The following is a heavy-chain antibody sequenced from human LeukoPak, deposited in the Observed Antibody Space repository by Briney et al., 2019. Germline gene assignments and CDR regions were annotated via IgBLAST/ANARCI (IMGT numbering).Heavy chain of an antibody. CDR2: IKQDGSEK. J-gene: IGHJ5*02. CDR3: AKDRGYCSGGSCSENWFDP. D-gene: IGHD2-15*01. Sequence: GGSLRLSCEASGFTLSSYWMSWVRQAPGKGLEWVANIKQDGSEKYYVDSVKGRFTISRDNSKNTLYLQMNSLRAEDTAVYYCAKDRGYCSGGSCSENWFDPWGQGTLVTVSS. CDR1: GFTLSSYW. V-gene: IGHV3-7*03.